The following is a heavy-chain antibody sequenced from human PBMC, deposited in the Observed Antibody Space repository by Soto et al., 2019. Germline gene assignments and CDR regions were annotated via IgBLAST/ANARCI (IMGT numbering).Heavy chain of an antibody. V-gene: IGHV3-53*01. J-gene: IGHJ3*02. CDR3: ARRDDSEPFDI. D-gene: IGHD5-18*01. Sequence: GGSLILSCAAYGLSVSSNYMTWVRQAPGRGLEWVSIIYRGGGTYHADTVKGRSIISRDDSQNTVYLQMNSLTGGDTAVYYCARRDDSEPFDIWGQGTMVTVSS. CDR2: IYRGGGT. CDR1: GLSVSSNY.